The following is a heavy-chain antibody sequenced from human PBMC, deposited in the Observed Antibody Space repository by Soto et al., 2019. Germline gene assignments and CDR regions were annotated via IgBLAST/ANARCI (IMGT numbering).Heavy chain of an antibody. V-gene: IGHV1-69*13. Sequence: SVKVSCKASGGTFSSYAISWVRQAPGQGLEWMGGIIPIFGTANYAQKFQGRVTITADESTSTAYMELSSLRSEDTAVYYCARNRRQLLIPLCYYYYGMDVWGQGTTVTVSS. CDR2: IIPIFGTA. CDR1: GGTFSSYA. J-gene: IGHJ6*02. CDR3: ARNRRQLLIPLCYYYYGMDV. D-gene: IGHD2-2*01.